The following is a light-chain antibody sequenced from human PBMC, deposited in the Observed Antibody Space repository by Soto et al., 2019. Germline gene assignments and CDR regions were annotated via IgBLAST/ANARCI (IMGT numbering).Light chain of an antibody. CDR1: QSVSSSY. J-gene: IGKJ1*01. V-gene: IGKV3-20*01. Sequence: EIVLTQSPGTLSLSPGERAILSCRVSQSVSSSYLAWYRQKPGQAPSLLIYGASSRATGIPDRFSGSGSGTDFTLTISRLEPEDFAVYYCQQYGSSPRTFGQGTKVEMK. CDR3: QQYGSSPRT. CDR2: GAS.